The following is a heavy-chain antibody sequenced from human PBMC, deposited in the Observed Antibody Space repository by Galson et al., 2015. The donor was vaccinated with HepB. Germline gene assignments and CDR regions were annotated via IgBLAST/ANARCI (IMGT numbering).Heavy chain of an antibody. CDR1: GFTFSSYS. V-gene: IGHV3-21*01. CDR3: ARSRSSGYYFWDY. Sequence: SLRLSCAASGFTFSSYSMNWVRQAPGKGLEWVSSISSSSSYIYYADSVKGRFTISRDNAKNSLYLQMNSLRAEDTAVYYCARSRSSGYYFWDYWGQGTLVTISS. D-gene: IGHD3-22*01. J-gene: IGHJ4*02. CDR2: ISSSSSYI.